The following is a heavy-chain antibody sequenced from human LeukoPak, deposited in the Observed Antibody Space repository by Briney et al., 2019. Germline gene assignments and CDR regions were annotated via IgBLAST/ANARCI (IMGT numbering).Heavy chain of an antibody. CDR1: GYTFTNYG. Sequence: ASVKVSCTASGYTFTNYGINWVRQAPGQGLEWMGWISGYNGYINYAQRLQGRVTMTTDTSTTTAYMELRSLSSGDTAVYYCARVLSREGYFDYWGQGTLVTVSS. CDR2: ISGYNGYI. CDR3: ARVLSREGYFDY. D-gene: IGHD5-24*01. J-gene: IGHJ4*02. V-gene: IGHV1-18*01.